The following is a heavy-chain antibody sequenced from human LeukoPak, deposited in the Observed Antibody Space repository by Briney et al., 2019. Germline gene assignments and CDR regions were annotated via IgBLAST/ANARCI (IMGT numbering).Heavy chain of an antibody. Sequence: PSETLSLTCTVSGGSISSYYWSWIRQPAGRGLEWIGRIHTNGSTNYNPSLKSRVTVSVDTSKNQFSLKLSSVTAADTAVYYCARENSSGWHRGYYYYMDVWGKGTTVTVSS. D-gene: IGHD6-19*01. CDR3: ARENSSGWHRGYYYYMDV. J-gene: IGHJ6*03. V-gene: IGHV4-4*07. CDR1: GGSISSYY. CDR2: IHTNGST.